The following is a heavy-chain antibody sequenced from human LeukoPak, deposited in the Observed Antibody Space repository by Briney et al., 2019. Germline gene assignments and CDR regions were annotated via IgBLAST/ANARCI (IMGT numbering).Heavy chain of an antibody. CDR2: IFASGST. CDR1: YGSISTYF. V-gene: IGHV4-4*07. CDR3: ARGAGYSREVNYYYYMDV. D-gene: IGHD1-26*01. J-gene: IGHJ6*03. Sequence: SETLSLTCTVSYGSISTYFWSWVRQPAGKGLEWIGRIFASGSTFYSPSLKSRVTMSVDTSKSQFSPKLNSVTAADTAVYYCARGAGYSREVNYYYYMDVWGKGTTVTVSS.